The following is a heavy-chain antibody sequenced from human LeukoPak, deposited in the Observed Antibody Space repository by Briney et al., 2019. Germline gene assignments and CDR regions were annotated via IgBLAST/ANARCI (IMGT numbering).Heavy chain of an antibody. V-gene: IGHV4-38-2*01. J-gene: IGHJ4*02. CDR3: ARMRSTRDDIVVVPAAPSSGVDY. Sequence: KTSETLSLTCSVSGSSISSGYYWGWIRQPPGKGLEWIGSIHQSGNTYFNPSLRSRVTVSVDTSKNQFSLKLSSVTAADTAVYYCARMRSTRDDIVVVPAAPSSGVDYWGQGTLVTVSS. CDR1: GSSISSGYY. CDR2: IHQSGNT. D-gene: IGHD2-2*01.